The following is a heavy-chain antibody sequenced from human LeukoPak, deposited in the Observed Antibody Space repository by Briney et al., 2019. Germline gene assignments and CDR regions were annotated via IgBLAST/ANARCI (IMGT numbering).Heavy chain of an antibody. CDR1: GLTFSSYA. J-gene: IGHJ4*02. CDR3: AKVIGGGSYYGADY. CDR2: ISGSGGST. D-gene: IGHD1-26*01. V-gene: IGHV3-23*01. Sequence: GGSLRLSCAASGLTFSSYAMSWVRQAPGKGLEWVSAISGSGGSTYYADSVKGRFTISRDNSKNTLYLQMNSLRAEDTAVYYCAKVIGGGSYYGADYWGQGTLVTVSS.